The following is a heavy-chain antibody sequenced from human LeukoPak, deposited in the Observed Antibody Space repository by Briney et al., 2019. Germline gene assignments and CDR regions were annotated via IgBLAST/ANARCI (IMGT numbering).Heavy chain of an antibody. Sequence: GGSLRLSCAASGFTFSNYWMHWVRQGPGEGLVWVSRISTDGSSTTYADSVKGRFTISRDNAKNTLYLQMNSLRAEDTAIYYCGRGFALVPAGIPDYWGQGILVTVSP. CDR3: GRGFALVPAGIPDY. CDR1: GFTFSNYW. CDR2: ISTDGSST. J-gene: IGHJ4*02. D-gene: IGHD2-2*01. V-gene: IGHV3-74*01.